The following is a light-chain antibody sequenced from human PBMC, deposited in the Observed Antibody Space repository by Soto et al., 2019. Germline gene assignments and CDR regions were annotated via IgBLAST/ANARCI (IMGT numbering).Light chain of an antibody. CDR2: WAS. Sequence: DIVMTQSPDSLPVSLGERATINCGSSQSILYISNNKNYLAWYQQKPGQPPKLLISWASARESGVPDRFSGSGSGTDFSLTISSLQAEDVAVYYCQQYSSTPPTFGQGTRLKIK. CDR1: QSILYISNNKNY. V-gene: IGKV4-1*01. J-gene: IGKJ5*01. CDR3: QQYSSTPPT.